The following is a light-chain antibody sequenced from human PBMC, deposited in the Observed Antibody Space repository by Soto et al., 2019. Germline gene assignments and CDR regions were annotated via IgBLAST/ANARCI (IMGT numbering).Light chain of an antibody. CDR2: GVS. CDR1: SSDVGGYNY. J-gene: IGLJ2*01. Sequence: QSVLTQPASLSGSPGQSITISCTGTSSDVGGYNYVSWYQQHPGKAPRLMIYGVSNRPFGVSSRFSGSKSGNTASLTISGLQSEDEADYYCNSYASVNYPVLFGGGTQLTVL. CDR3: NSYASVNYPVL. V-gene: IGLV2-14*01.